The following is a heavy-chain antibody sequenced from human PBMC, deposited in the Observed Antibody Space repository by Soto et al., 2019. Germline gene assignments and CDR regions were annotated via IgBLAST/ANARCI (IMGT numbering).Heavy chain of an antibody. J-gene: IGHJ4*02. D-gene: IGHD3-16*01. Sequence: PPLTGEGCIGYYRIYYWRCIRQPPGKGLEWIGEIYQGLSVVYNPSLESRVTISGDSSKNQFSLKLSSVTAADTAVYYCARHGGYYFDYWGQGTLVTV. CDR2: IYQGLSV. CDR1: IGYYRIYY. V-gene: IGHV4-34*01. CDR3: ARHGGYYFDY.